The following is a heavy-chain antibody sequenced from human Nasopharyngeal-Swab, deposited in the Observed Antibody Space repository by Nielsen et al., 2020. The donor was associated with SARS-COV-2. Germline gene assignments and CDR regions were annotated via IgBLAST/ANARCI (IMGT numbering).Heavy chain of an antibody. J-gene: IGHJ4*02. V-gene: IGHV5-51*01. Sequence: GESLKISCKGSGYSFSSYWSGWVRQMPGKGLEWMGIMYPRDSDTRYSPSFQGQVTISADNSISTAYLQWSSLKASDTAMYYCATAYNGNYYWDYWGQGTLVTVSS. CDR3: ATAYNGNYYWDY. D-gene: IGHD1-7*01. CDR1: GYSFSSYW. CDR2: MYPRDSDT.